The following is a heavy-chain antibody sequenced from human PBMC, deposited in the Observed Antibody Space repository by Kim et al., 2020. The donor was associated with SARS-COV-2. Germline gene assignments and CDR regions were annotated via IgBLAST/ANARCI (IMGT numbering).Heavy chain of an antibody. J-gene: IGHJ4*02. CDR3: ARVGSDGYNHFDY. CDR2: IIPIFGTA. CDR1: GGTFSSYA. D-gene: IGHD5-12*01. Sequence: SVKVSCKASGGTFSSYAISWVRQAPGQGLEWMGGIIPIFGTANYAQKFQGRVTITADESTSTAYMELSSLRSEDTAVYYCARVGSDGYNHFDYWGQGTLVTFSS. V-gene: IGHV1-69*13.